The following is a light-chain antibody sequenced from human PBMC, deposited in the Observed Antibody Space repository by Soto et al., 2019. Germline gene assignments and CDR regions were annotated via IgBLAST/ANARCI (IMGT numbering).Light chain of an antibody. Sequence: EIVLPQSPATLSLSPGEIATLSCVASQSVSSYLAWYQQKPGQAPRLLIYDASNRATGIPARFSGSGSGTEFALTISSLQSEDFAVYYCQQYNNWPVTFGQGTKVDI. J-gene: IGKJ1*01. CDR1: QSVSSY. CDR2: DAS. V-gene: IGKV3-11*01. CDR3: QQYNNWPVT.